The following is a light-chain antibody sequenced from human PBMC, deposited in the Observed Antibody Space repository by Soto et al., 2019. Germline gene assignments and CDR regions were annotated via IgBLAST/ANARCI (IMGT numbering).Light chain of an antibody. Sequence: EVVMTQSPATLSVSPGERATLSCRASQSVSSNLAWYQQKPGQAPRLFIYGASTRATGIPARFSGSGSGTELTLTISSLQSEDFAVYYCQQYNNWPAITFGQGTRLEIK. CDR3: QQYNNWPAIT. CDR1: QSVSSN. J-gene: IGKJ5*01. CDR2: GAS. V-gene: IGKV3D-15*01.